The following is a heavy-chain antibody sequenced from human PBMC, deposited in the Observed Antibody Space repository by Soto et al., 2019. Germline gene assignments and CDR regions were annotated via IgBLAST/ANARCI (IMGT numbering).Heavy chain of an antibody. CDR1: GFIFRSYG. CDR3: ARDSLAAAGKGYGMDV. CDR2: IWHDGSKK. Sequence: QVQLVESGGGVVQPGRSLRLSCAASGFIFRSYGMDWVRQAPGKGLEWVAVIWHDGSKKYYADSVKGRFTISRDNSKNTLYLQMNSLRADDTAVYYCARDSLAAAGKGYGMDVWGQGSTVTVSS. D-gene: IGHD6-13*01. J-gene: IGHJ6*02. V-gene: IGHV3-33*01.